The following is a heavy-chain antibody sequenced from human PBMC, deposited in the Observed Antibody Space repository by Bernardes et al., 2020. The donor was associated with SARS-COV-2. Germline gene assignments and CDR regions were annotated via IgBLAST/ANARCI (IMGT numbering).Heavy chain of an antibody. Sequence: GESLRLSCAASGFTFSSYGMHWVRQAPGKGLAWVAVIWYDGSNKYYADSVKGRFTISRDNSKHTLYLQMNSLRAEDTAVYYCAKSRRGYGSGSSTNWFDPWGQGTLVTVSS. J-gene: IGHJ5*02. V-gene: IGHV3-33*06. CDR3: AKSRRGYGSGSSTNWFDP. CDR2: IWYDGSNK. D-gene: IGHD3-10*01. CDR1: GFTFSSYG.